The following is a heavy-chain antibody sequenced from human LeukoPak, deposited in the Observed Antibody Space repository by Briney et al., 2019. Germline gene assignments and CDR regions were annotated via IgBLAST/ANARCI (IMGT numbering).Heavy chain of an antibody. CDR2: ISGSGGST. V-gene: IGHV3-23*01. J-gene: IGHJ4*02. Sequence: GGSLRLSCAASGFTFSSYAMSWVRQAPGKGLEWVSAISGSGGSTYYADSVKGRYTISRDNSKNTLYLQMNSLRAEDTAVYYCAKAGSIYLWYFDYWGQGTLVTVSS. CDR1: GFTFSSYA. CDR3: AKAGSIYLWYFDY. D-gene: IGHD3-16*01.